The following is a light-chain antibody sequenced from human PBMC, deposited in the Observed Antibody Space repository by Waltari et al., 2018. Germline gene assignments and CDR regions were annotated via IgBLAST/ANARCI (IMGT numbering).Light chain of an antibody. J-gene: IGLJ2*01. CDR3: QSYDSSLSAL. V-gene: IGLV1-40*01. CDR1: SSNIGAGYD. Sequence: QSVLTQPPSVSGPPGQRVTISCTGSSSNIGAGYDVHWYQPLPGTAPKLLIYGNSNRPSGVPDRVSGSKSGTSASLAITGLQAEDEADYYCQSYDSSLSALFGGGTKLTVL. CDR2: GNS.